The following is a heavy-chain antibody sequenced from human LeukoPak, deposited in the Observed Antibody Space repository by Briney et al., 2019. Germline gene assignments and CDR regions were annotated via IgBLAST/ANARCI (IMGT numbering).Heavy chain of an antibody. CDR3: ARGRRGGSYYFDY. CDR1: GGSISSSSYY. J-gene: IGHJ4*02. D-gene: IGHD5-24*01. Sequence: SETLSLTCTVSGGSISSSSYYWGWIRQPPGKGLEWIGSIYYSGSTYYNPSLKSRVTISVDTSKNQFSLKLSSVTAADTAVYYCARGRRGGSYYFDYWGQGTLVTVSS. CDR2: IYYSGST. V-gene: IGHV4-39*07.